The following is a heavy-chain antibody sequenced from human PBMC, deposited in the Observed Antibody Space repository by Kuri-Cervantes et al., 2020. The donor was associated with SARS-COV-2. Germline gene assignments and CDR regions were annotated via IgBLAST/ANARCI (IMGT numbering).Heavy chain of an antibody. CDR3: ARDPLGFTFGGVIVDAFDI. V-gene: IGHV4-4*07. J-gene: IGHJ3*02. CDR2: IYTSGNP. CDR1: GGSISSYY. D-gene: IGHD3-16*02. Sequence: SETLSLTCTVSGGSISSYYWSWIRQPAGKGLEWIGRIYTSGNPNYIPSLKSRVTMSVDTSKNQFSLKLSSVTAADTAVYYCARDPLGFTFGGVIVDAFDIWGQGTMVTVSS.